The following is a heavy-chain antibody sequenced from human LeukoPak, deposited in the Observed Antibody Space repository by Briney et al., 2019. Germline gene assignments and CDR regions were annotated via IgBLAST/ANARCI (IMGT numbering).Heavy chain of an antibody. V-gene: IGHV1-69*05. J-gene: IGHJ4*02. CDR2: IIPIFGTA. D-gene: IGHD4-17*01. CDR3: ARDAGGTGTTTGEY. CDR1: GGTFSSYA. Sequence: GASVKVSXKASGGTFSSYAISWVRQAPGQGLEWMGRIIPIFGTANYAQKFQGRVTITTDESTSTAYMELNSLRSEDTAVYYCARDAGGTGTTTGEYWGQGTLVTVSS.